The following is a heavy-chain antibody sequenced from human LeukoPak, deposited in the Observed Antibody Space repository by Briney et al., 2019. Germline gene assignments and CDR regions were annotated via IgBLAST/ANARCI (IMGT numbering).Heavy chain of an antibody. CDR3: VKVAKYYYGSETYYFFEH. D-gene: IGHD3-10*01. CDR2: INQDGTEK. V-gene: IGHV3-7*01. CDR1: GFTFTTYW. J-gene: IGHJ4*02. Sequence: GESLRLSCAASGFTFTTYWMGWVRQLPGKGLEWVANINQDGTEKYYVDSVKGRFTISRDNAKNSLDLQMNSLRVEDTGIYYCVKVAKYYYGSETYYFFEHWGQGTPVTASS.